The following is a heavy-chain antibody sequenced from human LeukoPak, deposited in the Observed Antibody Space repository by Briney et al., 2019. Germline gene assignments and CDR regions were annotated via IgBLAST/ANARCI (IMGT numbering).Heavy chain of an antibody. CDR2: ITSTSSYI. J-gene: IGHJ4*02. D-gene: IGHD2-15*01. V-gene: IGHV3-21*01. CDR3: ARRSLGSGYFDY. Sequence: PGGSLRLSRAASGFTFSSYGMNWVRQAPGKGLEWVSSITSTSSYINYVDSVKGRFTISRDNAKNSVFLQMNSLRAEDTAVYYCARRSLGSGYFDYWGQGTLVTVSS. CDR1: GFTFSSYG.